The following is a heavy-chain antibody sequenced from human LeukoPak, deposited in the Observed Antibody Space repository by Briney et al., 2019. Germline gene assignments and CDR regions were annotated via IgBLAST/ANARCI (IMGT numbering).Heavy chain of an antibody. J-gene: IGHJ6*02. Sequence: GGSLRLSCAASGFTVSGNYMSWVRQAPGKGLEWVSVFYSGGSTYYADSVKGRFTIPRDNSKNTVYLQMNSLRAEDTGVYYCARDSSGNGMDVWGQGTTVTVSS. V-gene: IGHV3-66*01. CDR1: GFTVSGNY. D-gene: IGHD6-19*01. CDR2: FYSGGST. CDR3: ARDSSGNGMDV.